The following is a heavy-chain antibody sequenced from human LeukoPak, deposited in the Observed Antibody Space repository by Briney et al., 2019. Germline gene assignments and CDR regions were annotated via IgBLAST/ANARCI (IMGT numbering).Heavy chain of an antibody. J-gene: IGHJ4*02. V-gene: IGHV4-59*01. CDR1: AGSINSCY. CDR3: ARHIIYSKKPSFDH. Sequence: SETLSLTCTVSAGSINSCYWSWIRQPPGKGLEWLGYIDYSGSTNYNPSLKSRVTISVDMSKNQFSLQLGSVTAADTAFYYCARHIIYSKKPSFDHWGQGTLVTVSS. CDR2: IDYSGST. D-gene: IGHD4-11*01.